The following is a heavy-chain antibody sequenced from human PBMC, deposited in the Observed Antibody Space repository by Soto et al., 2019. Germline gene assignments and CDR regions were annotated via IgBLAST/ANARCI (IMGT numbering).Heavy chain of an antibody. V-gene: IGHV3-7*01. CDR3: LSTAAGTTN. Sequence: GGSLRLSCAASGFTFSSYAMHWVRQAPGKGLEWVAHINQDGSEKYYVDSVKGRFTLSRDNAKNSLYLQMNSLRAEDTAVYYCLSTAAGTTNWGQGTLVTVSS. CDR1: GFTFSSYA. J-gene: IGHJ4*02. CDR2: INQDGSEK. D-gene: IGHD6-13*01.